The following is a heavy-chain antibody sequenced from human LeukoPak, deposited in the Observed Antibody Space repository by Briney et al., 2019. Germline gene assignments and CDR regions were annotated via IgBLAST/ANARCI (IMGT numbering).Heavy chain of an antibody. D-gene: IGHD3-10*01. Sequence: GGSLRLSCAASGFTFSSYAMSWVRQAPGKGLEWVSAISGSGGSTYYADSVKGRFTISRDNSKNTLYLQMNSLRAEDTAVYYCAKHRTYYYGSGGYLYFDYWGQGTLVTVSS. V-gene: IGHV3-23*01. CDR1: GFTFSSYA. J-gene: IGHJ4*02. CDR2: ISGSGGST. CDR3: AKHRTYYYGSGGYLYFDY.